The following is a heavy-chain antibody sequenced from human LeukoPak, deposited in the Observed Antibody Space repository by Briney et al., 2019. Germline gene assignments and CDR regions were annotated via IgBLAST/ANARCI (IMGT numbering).Heavy chain of an antibody. D-gene: IGHD2-2*02. J-gene: IGHJ6*03. V-gene: IGHV4-4*07. Sequence: SETLSLTCTVSGGSISSYYWSWLRQPAGKGLEWIGRIYTSGSTNYNPSLKSRVTMSVDTSKNQFSLKLSSVTAADTAVYYCARDQYCSSTSCYTGGFTSYYYYYMDVWGKGTTVTVSS. CDR3: ARDQYCSSTSCYTGGFTSYYYYYMDV. CDR1: GGSISSYY. CDR2: IYTSGST.